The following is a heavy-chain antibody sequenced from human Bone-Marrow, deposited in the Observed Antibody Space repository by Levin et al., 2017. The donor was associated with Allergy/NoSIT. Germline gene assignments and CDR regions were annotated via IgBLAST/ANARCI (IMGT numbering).Heavy chain of an antibody. J-gene: IGHJ5*02. V-gene: IGHV4-34*01. CDR3: ANWFDP. Sequence: MTSETLSLTCAVSGGSLSDYYWSWVRQSPGKGLEWIGEINHTGTTSYNPSLESRLTISIDTSKNQFSLKLTSVTAADTAVYYCANWFDPWGQGTLVTVSS. CDR2: INHTGTT. CDR1: GGSLSDYY.